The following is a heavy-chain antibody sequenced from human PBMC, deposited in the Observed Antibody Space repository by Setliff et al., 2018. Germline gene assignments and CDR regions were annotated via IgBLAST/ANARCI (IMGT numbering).Heavy chain of an antibody. CDR2: ISGSGGST. J-gene: IGHJ6*03. Sequence: LRLSCAASGFTFSSYAMSWVRQAPGKGLEWVSAISGSGGSTYYADSVKGRFTISRDNSKNTLYLQMNSLRAEDTAVYYCARGRHPPWSGYPYYYMDVWGKGTTGTVSS. CDR3: ARGRHPPWSGYPYYYMDV. D-gene: IGHD3-3*01. CDR1: GFTFSSYA. V-gene: IGHV3-23*01.